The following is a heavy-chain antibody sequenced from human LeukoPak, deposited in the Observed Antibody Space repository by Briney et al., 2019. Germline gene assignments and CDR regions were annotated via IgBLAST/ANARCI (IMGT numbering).Heavy chain of an antibody. D-gene: IGHD6-13*01. V-gene: IGHV1-2*06. CDR1: GYTFTGYY. Sequence: ASVKVSCKASGYTFTGYYMHWVRQAPGQGLEWMGRINPNSGGTNYAQKFQGRVTMTRDTSISTAYMELSRLRSDDTAVYYCASPPDSSSWWPFDYWGQGTLVTVSS. J-gene: IGHJ4*02. CDR2: INPNSGGT. CDR3: ASPPDSSSWWPFDY.